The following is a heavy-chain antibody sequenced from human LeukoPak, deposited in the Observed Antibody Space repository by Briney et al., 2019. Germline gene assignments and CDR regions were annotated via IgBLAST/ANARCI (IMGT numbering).Heavy chain of an antibody. CDR1: GFTVSNKY. Sequence: PGGSLRLSCVASGFTVSNKYMSWVRQAPGKGLEWVSTISGSGGSTFYADSVKGRFTISRDNSRNTLYLQMNSLRAEDTAIYYCAKDDYSYYAMDVWGRGTTVTVSS. V-gene: IGHV3-23*01. CDR3: AKDDYSYYAMDV. J-gene: IGHJ6*02. CDR2: ISGSGGST.